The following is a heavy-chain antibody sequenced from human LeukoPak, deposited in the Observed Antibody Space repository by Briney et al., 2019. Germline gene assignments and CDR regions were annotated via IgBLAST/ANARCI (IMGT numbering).Heavy chain of an antibody. V-gene: IGHV3-33*08. CDR2: ICDNGTSK. J-gene: IGHJ4*02. CDR1: GFSFSSYT. Sequence: PGGSLRLSCAASGFSFSSYTMHWVRQAPGKGLEWVAVICDNGTSKYYADSVKGRVTISRDNSKNTLYLQVNSLRAEDTAVYYCARRGGIHLTYFDYWGQGTLVTVSS. D-gene: IGHD3-16*01. CDR3: ARRGGIHLTYFDY.